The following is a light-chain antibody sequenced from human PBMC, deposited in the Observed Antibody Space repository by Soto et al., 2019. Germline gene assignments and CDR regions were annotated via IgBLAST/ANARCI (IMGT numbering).Light chain of an antibody. Sequence: EIVMTQSPATLSVSPGERATLSCRASQSVSSFLAWYQQKPGQAPRLLIYDASHRATGIPARFSGSGSETDFTLTISSLEPEDFAVYYCQQRSDWPLTFGQGTRLEIK. CDR2: DAS. CDR3: QQRSDWPLT. CDR1: QSVSSF. J-gene: IGKJ5*01. V-gene: IGKV3-11*01.